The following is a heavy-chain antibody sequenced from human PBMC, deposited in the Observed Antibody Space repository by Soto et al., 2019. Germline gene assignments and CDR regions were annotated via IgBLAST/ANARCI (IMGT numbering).Heavy chain of an antibody. Sequence: SETLSLTCTVSSAPITKYYWGWVRQAPGRGLEWIGFTHHSGYTSYSPSLKSRVTISVGTSKNQFSLKLSSVTAADTAVYYCATIGYYYGSGSYPFDPWGQGTLVTVSS. CDR1: SAPITKYY. J-gene: IGHJ5*02. D-gene: IGHD3-10*01. V-gene: IGHV4-59*12. CDR3: ATIGYYYGSGSYPFDP. CDR2: THHSGYT.